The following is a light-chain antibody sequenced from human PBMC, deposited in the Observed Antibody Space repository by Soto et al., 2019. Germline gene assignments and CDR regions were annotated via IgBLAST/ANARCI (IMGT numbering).Light chain of an antibody. CDR1: QGISRW. J-gene: IGKJ4*01. CDR3: QQAYSFPLT. Sequence: DIQMTQLPSSMSASVGDRVTITCRASQGISRWLAWYHQKPGKAPNLLIYSASTLHSGVPSRFSGSGSGTDFTLTISSLQPEDFGTYYCQQAYSFPLTFGGGTKVEIK. CDR2: SAS. V-gene: IGKV1-12*01.